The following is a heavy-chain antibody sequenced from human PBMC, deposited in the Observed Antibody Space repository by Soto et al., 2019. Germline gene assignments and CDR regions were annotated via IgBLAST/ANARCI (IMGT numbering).Heavy chain of an antibody. CDR3: ARYWSAGTFYGAFDL. V-gene: IGHV1-69*06. Sequence: QVHLIQSGAEVQKPGSSVKVSCEASGGTFNNYVISWLRQAPGQGLEWMGGIIPSYDAANYARKFRGRLTITADKSTNTAYMELNSLRPEDTATYYCARYWSAGTFYGAFDLWGQGTTVIVS. CDR1: GGTFNNYV. CDR2: IIPSYDAA. J-gene: IGHJ3*01. D-gene: IGHD2-15*01.